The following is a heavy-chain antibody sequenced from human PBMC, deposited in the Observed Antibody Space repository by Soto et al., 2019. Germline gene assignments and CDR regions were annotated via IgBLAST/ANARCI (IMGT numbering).Heavy chain of an antibody. D-gene: IGHD2-2*03. J-gene: IGHJ4*02. V-gene: IGHV3-23*01. CDR1: GFTFSTYA. CDR2: ISNSGGST. CDR3: AKPGYCTGTTCPFES. Sequence: EVQLLESGGGLVQPGGSLRLSCVASGFTFSTYAMTWVRQAPGKGLEWVSVISNSGGSTFYVDSVKGRFTISRDNSRNTLYLQMINLRAEDTALYYCAKPGYCTGTTCPFESWGQGTLVTVSS.